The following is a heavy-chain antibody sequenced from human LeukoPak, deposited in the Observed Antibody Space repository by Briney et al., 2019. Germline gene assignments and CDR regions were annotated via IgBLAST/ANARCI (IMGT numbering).Heavy chain of an antibody. Sequence: KPSETLSLTCTVSGGSISSSGYYWGWIRQPPGKRLEWIGSMYYRGSAYYNPSLKSRVTMSVDTSKNQFSLKLSSVTAADTAVYYCARQGERWLPPPNFDYWGQGAQVTVSS. V-gene: IGHV4-39*01. CDR3: ARQGERWLPPPNFDY. CDR2: MYYRGSA. CDR1: GGSISSSGYY. J-gene: IGHJ4*02. D-gene: IGHD5-24*01.